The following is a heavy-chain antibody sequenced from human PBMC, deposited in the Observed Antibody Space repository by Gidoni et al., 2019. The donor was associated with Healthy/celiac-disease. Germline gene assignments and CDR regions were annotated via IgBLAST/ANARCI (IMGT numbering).Heavy chain of an antibody. CDR2: IIPIFGTA. D-gene: IGHD6-6*01. V-gene: IGHV1-69*01. CDR1: GGNFSSYA. Sequence: QVQLVQSGAEVKKPGSSVKVSCKASGGNFSSYAISWVRQAPGQGLEWMGGIIPIFGTANYAQKFQGRVTITADESTSTAYMELSSLRSEDTAVYYCARGRPEYSSSSYWFDPWGQGTLVTVSS. J-gene: IGHJ5*02. CDR3: ARGRPEYSSSSYWFDP.